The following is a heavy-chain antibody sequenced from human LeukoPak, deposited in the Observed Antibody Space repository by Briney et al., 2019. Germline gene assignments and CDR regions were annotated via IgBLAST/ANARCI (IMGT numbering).Heavy chain of an antibody. Sequence: GSLRLSCAASGFTFSSYSMNWVRRAPGKGLEWIASIYYSGSTYYNPSLKSRVTISLDTSKSQFSLKLSSVTAADTAVYYCARREGYFDYWGQGTLVTVSS. CDR2: IYYSGST. CDR3: ARREGYFDY. CDR1: GFTFSSYSMN. V-gene: IGHV4-39*01. J-gene: IGHJ4*02.